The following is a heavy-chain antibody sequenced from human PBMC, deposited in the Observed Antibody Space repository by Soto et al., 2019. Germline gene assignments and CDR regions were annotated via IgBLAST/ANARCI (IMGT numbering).Heavy chain of an antibody. CDR3: AKEGQLGYNWFDP. V-gene: IGHV1-3*01. CDR2: INAINGNT. D-gene: IGHD6-6*01. CDR1: GYTFTSYA. J-gene: IGHJ5*02. Sequence: ASVKVSCKASGYTFTSYAMHWVRQAPGQRLEWMGWINAINGNTKYAQKFQGRVTITRDKSTSTAYMELSSLRSEDTAIYYCAKEGQLGYNWFDPWGQGTLVTVSS.